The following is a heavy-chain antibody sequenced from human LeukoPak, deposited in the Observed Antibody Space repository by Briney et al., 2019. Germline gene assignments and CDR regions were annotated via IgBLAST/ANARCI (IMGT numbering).Heavy chain of an antibody. CDR1: GLTFSSYA. J-gene: IGHJ2*01. Sequence: PGGSLRLSCAASGLTFSSYAMTWVRQAPGKGLEWVSSISDSGGITYYADSVKGRFTISRDNSKDTLYLQMNSLRAGDTAVYSCAKGSVPGNRYFDLLGRGTLVTVSS. V-gene: IGHV3-23*01. CDR3: AKGSVPGNRYFDL. D-gene: IGHD1-14*01. CDR2: ISDSGGIT.